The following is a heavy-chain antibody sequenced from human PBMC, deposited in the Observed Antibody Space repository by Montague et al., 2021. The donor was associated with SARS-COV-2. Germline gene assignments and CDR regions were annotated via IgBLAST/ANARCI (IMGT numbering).Heavy chain of an antibody. J-gene: IGHJ4*02. V-gene: IGHV3-48*03. CDR1: GFTFSSYE. CDR3: AREYIEAAGHGNDY. CDR2: ISRSGSII. D-gene: IGHD6-13*01. Sequence: SLRLSCAASGFTFSSYEMNWVRQAPGKGLKWVSYISRSGSIIYYADSVKGRFTISRDNAKNSLYLQMNSLRAEDTAVYYCAREYIEAAGHGNDYWGQGTLVTVSS.